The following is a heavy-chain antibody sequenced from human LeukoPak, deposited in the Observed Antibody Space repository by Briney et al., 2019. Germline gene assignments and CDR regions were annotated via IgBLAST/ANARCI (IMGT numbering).Heavy chain of an antibody. J-gene: IGHJ6*03. CDR3: ARVKYDILIGYYYSYRAV. CDR1: GYTFTSFD. Sequence: ASVKVSCKASGYTFTSFDISWVRQAPGQGLEWMGWISVYNGNTNYAQKLQGRVTITADKSTSTAYMELSSLRSEDTAVYYCARVKYDILIGYYYSYRAVWGKGPTVTVSS. CDR2: ISVYNGNT. D-gene: IGHD3-9*01. V-gene: IGHV1-18*01.